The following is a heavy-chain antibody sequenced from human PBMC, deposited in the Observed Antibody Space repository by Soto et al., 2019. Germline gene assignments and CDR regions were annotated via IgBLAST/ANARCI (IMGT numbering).Heavy chain of an antibody. CDR2: IYRSGST. CDR1: GGSISSGGYS. V-gene: IGHV4-30-2*01. CDR3: ARVPDY. J-gene: IGHJ4*02. Sequence: QLQLQESGSGLVKPSQTLSLTCAVSGGSISSGGYSWGWIRQPTGKGLEWIGYIYRSGSTYYNPSLKSRVTIAVDKSETQLSLKLSSVTAADTAVYYCARVPDYWGQGTLVTVSS.